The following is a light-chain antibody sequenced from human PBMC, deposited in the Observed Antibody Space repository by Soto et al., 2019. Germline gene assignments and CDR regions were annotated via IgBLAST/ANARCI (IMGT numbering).Light chain of an antibody. J-gene: IGKJ2*01. Sequence: DIQMNQSPVTLSPSVGDRIAITCRASQSIGEWLAWYQHKPGEAPKLLIYRASHLATGVPSRFSGSGSGTEFTFTISSLQPDAFATYYCQHYDSYPVTFGQGTNLAI. V-gene: IGKV1-5*03. CDR1: QSIGEW. CDR3: QHYDSYPVT. CDR2: RAS.